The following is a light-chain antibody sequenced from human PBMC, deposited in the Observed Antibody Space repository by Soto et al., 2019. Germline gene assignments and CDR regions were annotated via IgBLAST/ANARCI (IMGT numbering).Light chain of an antibody. CDR2: EVR. Sequence: QSALTQPASVSGSPGQSITIACTGTNRDVGSYNLVSWYQQRPGEAPKLIISEVRNRPSGISYRFTGSKSGNTASLTISGLQAEDEADYYCSSYTTTSPLVFGGGTQLTVL. CDR3: SSYTTTSPLV. V-gene: IGLV2-14*01. CDR1: NRDVGSYNL. J-gene: IGLJ3*02.